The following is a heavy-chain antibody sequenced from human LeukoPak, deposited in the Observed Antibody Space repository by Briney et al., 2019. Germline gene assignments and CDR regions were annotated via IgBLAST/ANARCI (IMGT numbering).Heavy chain of an antibody. Sequence: GGSLRLSCAPSGFTFSSYGMNWVRQAPGKGLEWVAVISYDGSNKYYADSVKGRFTNSRDNSENTLYLHMNRLRAEDTAVYYCAKDSYRIQLWFRGNSVCDSWGQGTLGTVS. D-gene: IGHD5-18*01. CDR3: AKDSYRIQLWFRGNSVCDS. CDR1: GFTFSSYG. V-gene: IGHV3-30*18. J-gene: IGHJ4*02. CDR2: ISYDGSNK.